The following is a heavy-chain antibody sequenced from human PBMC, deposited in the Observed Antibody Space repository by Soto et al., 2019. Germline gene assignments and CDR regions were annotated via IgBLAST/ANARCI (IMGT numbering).Heavy chain of an antibody. J-gene: IGHJ5*02. Sequence: SETLSLTCTVSGGSISSYYWIWIRQPPGKGLEWIGYIYYSGSTNYNPSLKSRVTISVDTSKNQFSLKLSSVTAADTAVYYCARVHYDYVWGSYRLNWFDPWGQGTLVTVSS. CDR3: ARVHYDYVWGSYRLNWFDP. CDR1: GGSISSYY. V-gene: IGHV4-59*01. CDR2: IYYSGST. D-gene: IGHD3-16*02.